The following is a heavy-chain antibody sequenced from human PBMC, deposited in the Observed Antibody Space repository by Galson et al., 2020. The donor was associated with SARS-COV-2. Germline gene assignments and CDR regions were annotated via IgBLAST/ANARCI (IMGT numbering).Heavy chain of an antibody. CDR2: ISWNSGSI. Sequence: SLKISCAASGFTFDDYAMHWVRQAPGKGLEWVSGISWNSGSIGYADSVKGRFTISRDNAKNSLYLQMNSLRAEDMALYYCAKDISPTYSSALGGAFDIWGQGTMVTVSS. CDR1: GFTFDDYA. CDR3: AKDISPTYSSALGGAFDI. J-gene: IGHJ3*02. V-gene: IGHV3-9*03. D-gene: IGHD6-19*01.